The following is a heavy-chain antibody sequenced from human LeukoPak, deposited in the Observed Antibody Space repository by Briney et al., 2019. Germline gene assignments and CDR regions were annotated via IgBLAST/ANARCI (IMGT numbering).Heavy chain of an antibody. Sequence: PSETLSLTCTVSGGSISSFYWSWIRQPPGKGLEWIGYIYYSGNTKYNPSLKSRVTISRDTSKNHLSLKLSSVTAADTAVYYCARRESSGFFDYWGQGTLVTVSS. CDR3: ARRESSGFFDY. J-gene: IGHJ4*02. CDR1: GGSISSFY. V-gene: IGHV4-59*08. D-gene: IGHD6-19*01. CDR2: IYYSGNT.